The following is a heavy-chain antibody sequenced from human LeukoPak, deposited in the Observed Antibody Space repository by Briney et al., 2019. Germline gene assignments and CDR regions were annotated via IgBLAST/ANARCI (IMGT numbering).Heavy chain of an antibody. CDR2: IYHSGST. D-gene: IGHD3-10*01. Sequence: PSETLSLTCAVYGGSFSGYYWSWIRQPPGKGLEWIGEIYHSGSTNYNPSLKSRVTISVDTSKNQFSLKLSSVTAADTAVYYCARGDKMRYYYGSGTRWNPGDAFDIWGQGTMVTVSS. J-gene: IGHJ3*02. CDR1: GGSFSGYY. V-gene: IGHV4-34*01. CDR3: ARGDKMRYYYGSGTRWNPGDAFDI.